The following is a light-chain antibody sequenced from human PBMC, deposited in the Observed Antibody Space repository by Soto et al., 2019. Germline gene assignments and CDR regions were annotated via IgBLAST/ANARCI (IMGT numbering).Light chain of an antibody. CDR2: GAS. CDR3: QRYGSSPLT. CDR1: QSVRTN. J-gene: IGKJ4*01. V-gene: IGKV3-20*01. Sequence: ETVMTQSPATLSVSPGERVTLSCRASQSVRTNLVWYQQSPGQPPRLLIYGASDRVSGIPDRFSGSGSGTDFTLTISRLEPEDLAVYYCQRYGSSPLTFGGGTKVDIK.